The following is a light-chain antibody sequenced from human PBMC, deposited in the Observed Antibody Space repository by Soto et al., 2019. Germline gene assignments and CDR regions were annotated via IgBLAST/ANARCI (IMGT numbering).Light chain of an antibody. J-gene: IGLJ1*01. CDR2: EVT. Sequence: QSALTQPASVSGSPGQSITISCTGTSSDVGGYNYVSWYQQHPGKAPKLMIYEVTNRPSGVSNRFSGSKSGNTASLNISGLQAEEEADYYCSSYTSRSTLVFGTGTKVTV. CDR1: SSDVGGYNY. V-gene: IGLV2-14*01. CDR3: SSYTSRSTLV.